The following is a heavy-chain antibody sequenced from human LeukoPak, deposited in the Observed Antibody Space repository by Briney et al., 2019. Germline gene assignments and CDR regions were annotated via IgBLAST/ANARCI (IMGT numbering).Heavy chain of an antibody. CDR3: AKDYFSSIAVAARPDP. V-gene: IGHV3-30*18. J-gene: IGHJ5*02. CDR1: GFTFSSYG. CDR2: ISYDGSNK. Sequence: PGGSLRLSCAASGFTFSSYGMHWVRQAPGKGLEWVAVISYDGSNKYYADSVKGRFTISRDNSKNTLYLQMNSLRAEDTAVYYCAKDYFSSIAVAARPDPWGQGTLVTVSS. D-gene: IGHD6-19*01.